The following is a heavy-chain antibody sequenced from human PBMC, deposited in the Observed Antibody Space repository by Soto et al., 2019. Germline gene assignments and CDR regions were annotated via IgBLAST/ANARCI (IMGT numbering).Heavy chain of an antibody. CDR2: IFSDNER. CDR1: GFSLTTGKMG. D-gene: IGHD3-9*01. Sequence: SGPTLVNPTETLTRTCTVSGFSLTTGKMGVSWTRQPPGKALEWLAHIFSDNERSYSTSLQGRLTISKDTSGSQVVLSMTNVDPVDTATYYCARMKVDSYQFYYAMDVWGQGTTVTVSS. CDR3: ARMKVDSYQFYYAMDV. J-gene: IGHJ6*02. V-gene: IGHV2-26*01.